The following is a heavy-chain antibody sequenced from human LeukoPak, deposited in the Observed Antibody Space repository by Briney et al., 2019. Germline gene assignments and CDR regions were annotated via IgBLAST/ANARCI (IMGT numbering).Heavy chain of an antibody. Sequence: PSETLSLTCTVSGGSISSSSYYWGWIRQPPGKGLEWIGSIYYSGSTYYNPSLKSRVTISVDTSKNQFSLKLSSVTAADTAVYYCAANMVREYNWFDPWGQGTLVTVSS. CDR2: IYYSGST. CDR3: AANMVREYNWFDP. V-gene: IGHV4-39*01. D-gene: IGHD3-10*01. CDR1: GGSISSSSYY. J-gene: IGHJ5*02.